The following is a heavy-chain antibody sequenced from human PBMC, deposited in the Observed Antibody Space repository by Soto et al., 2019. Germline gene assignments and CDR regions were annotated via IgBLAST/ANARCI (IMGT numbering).Heavy chain of an antibody. Sequence: GGSLRLSCAASGFTFTDAWMSWVRQAPGKGLEWVANIKQDGSEKYYVDSVKGRFTISRDNAKNSLYLQMNSLRAEDTAVYYCARGGSGWSHWGQGTLVTVSS. CDR2: IKQDGSEK. CDR3: ARGGSGWSH. V-gene: IGHV3-7*04. D-gene: IGHD6-19*01. J-gene: IGHJ4*02. CDR1: GFTFTDAW.